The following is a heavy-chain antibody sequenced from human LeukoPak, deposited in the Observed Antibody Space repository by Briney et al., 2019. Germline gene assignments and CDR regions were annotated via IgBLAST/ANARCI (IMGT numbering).Heavy chain of an antibody. J-gene: IGHJ5*02. Sequence: SETLSLTCTVSGGSISSSSYYWGWVRQPAGKGVEGIGRIYYNGSTYYNPSLKCPVSISVDTSMNPFSLKLSSVTAADTAVYYCAREALLYCSSTSCFTGWFDPSGQGTLVTVSS. CDR2: IYYNGST. V-gene: IGHV4-39*07. D-gene: IGHD2-2*02. CDR1: GGSISSSSYY. CDR3: AREALLYCSSTSCFTGWFDP.